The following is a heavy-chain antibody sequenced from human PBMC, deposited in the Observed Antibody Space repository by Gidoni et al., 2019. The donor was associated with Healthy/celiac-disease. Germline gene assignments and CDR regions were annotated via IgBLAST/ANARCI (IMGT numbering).Heavy chain of an antibody. Sequence: EVQLLESGGGLVQPGGSLRLSCASYGFTFSIYAMSWVRQAPGKGREWVSAISGSGGSTYYAGSMKGRFTISKDNSKNTRYLKMNSLGAEDTAVYYCAKDKGHIDYWGQGTLVTVSS. V-gene: IGHV3-23*01. CDR2: ISGSGGST. CDR1: GFTFSIYA. CDR3: AKDKGHIDY. J-gene: IGHJ4*02.